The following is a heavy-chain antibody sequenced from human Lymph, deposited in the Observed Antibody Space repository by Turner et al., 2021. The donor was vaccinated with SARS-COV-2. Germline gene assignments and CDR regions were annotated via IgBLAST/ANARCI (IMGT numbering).Heavy chain of an antibody. CDR3: ARNDRVVVQSFDY. CDR2: IYYSGST. Sequence: QLQLQESGPGLVKPSETLSLTRTVSGGSISSSSYYWGWIRQPPGKGLEWIGNIYYSGSTYYNLSLKSRVTISVDTSKNQFSLKLSSVTAADTAVYYCARNDRVVVQSFDYWGQGTLVTVSS. CDR1: GGSISSSSYY. D-gene: IGHD3-22*01. V-gene: IGHV4-39*01. J-gene: IGHJ4*02.